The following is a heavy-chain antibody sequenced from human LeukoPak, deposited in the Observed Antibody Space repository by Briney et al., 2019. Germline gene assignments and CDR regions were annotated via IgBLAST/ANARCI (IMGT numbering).Heavy chain of an antibody. CDR3: ARSGPTVLWSKYFDY. CDR2: LYTAGVT. J-gene: IGHJ4*02. Sequence: PGGSLRLSCAASGFTVNTFYMSWVRQAPGKGLEWVSVLYTAGVTYYAASVQGRFTISRGTSKNTLFLQMDDLRADDTATYYCARSGPTVLWSKYFDYWGQGALVTVSS. CDR1: GFTVNTFY. D-gene: IGHD3-10*01. V-gene: IGHV3-66*01.